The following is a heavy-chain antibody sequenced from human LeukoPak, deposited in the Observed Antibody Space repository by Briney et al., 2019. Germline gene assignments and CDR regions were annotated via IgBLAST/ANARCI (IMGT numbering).Heavy chain of an antibody. D-gene: IGHD5-12*01. V-gene: IGHV4-34*01. CDR3: ARGPNRVYSDDY. Sequence: SETLSLTCAVYGGSFSGYYWSWIRQPPGKGLEWIGEINHSGSTNYNPSLKSRVTISVDTSKNQSSLKLSSVAAADTAVYYCARGPNRVYSDDYWGQGTLVTVSS. CDR1: GGSFSGYY. J-gene: IGHJ4*02. CDR2: INHSGST.